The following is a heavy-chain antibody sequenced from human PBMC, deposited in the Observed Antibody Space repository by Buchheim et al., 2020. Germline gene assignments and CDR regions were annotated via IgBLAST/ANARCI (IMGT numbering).Heavy chain of an antibody. CDR3: ARLPYYYDSSGFYEDV. J-gene: IGHJ6*02. D-gene: IGHD3-22*01. Sequence: QVQLQESGPGLVKPSQTLSLTCTVSGGSISSGSYYWSWIRQPAGKGLEWIGRMYTSGSTNYNPSLKSRVPISVDTSKNQFSLKLSSVTAADTAVYYCARLPYYYDSSGFYEDVWGQGT. CDR2: MYTSGST. CDR1: GGSISSGSYY. V-gene: IGHV4-61*02.